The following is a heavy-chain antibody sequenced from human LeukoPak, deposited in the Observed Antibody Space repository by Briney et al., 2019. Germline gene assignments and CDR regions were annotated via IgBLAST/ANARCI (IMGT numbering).Heavy chain of an antibody. CDR1: GYTFRGNY. Sequence: ASLKLSCKASGYTFRGNYIHWLRQAPGQGLEWMGWIDANNGDTKPAQKFQGRVTMSRDTSISTAYMDLSSLSPDDAAVYYCARDPSSVALYFFDYWGQGTLVT. CDR3: ARDPSSVALYFFDY. J-gene: IGHJ4*02. CDR2: IDANNGDT. D-gene: IGHD2-15*01. V-gene: IGHV1-2*02.